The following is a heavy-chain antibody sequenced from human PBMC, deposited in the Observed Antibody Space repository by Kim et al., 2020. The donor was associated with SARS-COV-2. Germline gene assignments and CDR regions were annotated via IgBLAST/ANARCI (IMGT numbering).Heavy chain of an antibody. Sequence: YSQKFQGRVTITRDTSASTAYMELSSLRSEDTAVYYCARGGSGSYFLFDYWGQGTLVTVSS. V-gene: IGHV1-3*01. CDR3: ARGGSGSYFLFDY. J-gene: IGHJ4*02. D-gene: IGHD3-10*01.